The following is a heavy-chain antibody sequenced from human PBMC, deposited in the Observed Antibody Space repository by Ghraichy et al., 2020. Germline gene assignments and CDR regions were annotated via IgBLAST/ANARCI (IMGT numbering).Heavy chain of an antibody. D-gene: IGHD2-21*02. CDR2: IIPIFGTA. Sequence: SVKVSCKASGGTFSSYAISWVRQAPGQGLEWMGGIIPIFGTANYAQKFQGRVTITADESTSTAYMELSSLRSEDTAVYYCAVTLDYYYYMDVWGKGTTVTVSS. V-gene: IGHV1-69*13. J-gene: IGHJ6*03. CDR3: AVTLDYYYYMDV. CDR1: GGTFSSYA.